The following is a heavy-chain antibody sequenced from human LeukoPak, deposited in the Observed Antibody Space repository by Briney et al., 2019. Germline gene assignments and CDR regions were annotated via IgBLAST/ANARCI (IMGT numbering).Heavy chain of an antibody. D-gene: IGHD2-15*01. V-gene: IGHV3-30*02. CDR3: AKDWRIDIVAVVAREYYFDY. Sequence: GGSLRLSCAASGFTFSSYGMHWVRQAPGKGLEWVAFIRYDGSNKYYADSVKGRFTISRDNSKNTLYLQMNSLRAEDTAVYYCAKDWRIDIVAVVAREYYFDYWGKGTLVTVSS. J-gene: IGHJ4*02. CDR1: GFTFSSYG. CDR2: IRYDGSNK.